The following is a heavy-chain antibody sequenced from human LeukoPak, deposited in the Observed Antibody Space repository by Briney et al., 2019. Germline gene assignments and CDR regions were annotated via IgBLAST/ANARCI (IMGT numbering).Heavy chain of an antibody. CDR3: ARGQPLRYYGMDV. CDR2: INHSGST. Sequence: SETLSLTCAVYGGSFSGYYWSWIRQPPGKGLEWIGEINHSGSTNYNPSLKSRVTISVDTSKNQFSLKLSSVTAADTAVYYCARGQPLRYYGMDVWGQGTTVTVSS. V-gene: IGHV4-34*01. D-gene: IGHD2-21*02. CDR1: GGSFSGYY. J-gene: IGHJ6*02.